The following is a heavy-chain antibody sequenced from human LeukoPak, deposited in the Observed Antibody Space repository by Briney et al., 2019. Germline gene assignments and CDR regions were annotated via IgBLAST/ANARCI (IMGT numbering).Heavy chain of an antibody. D-gene: IGHD2-2*01. CDR2: MSAYNGNT. V-gene: IGHV1-18*01. Sequence: GASVKVSCKASGYTFTSYGISWVRQAPGQGLEWMGWMSAYNGNTNYAQKLQGRVTMTTDTSTSTAYMELRSLRSDDTAVYYCARVVEVPALGIWTGDIWGQGTMVTVSS. J-gene: IGHJ3*02. CDR3: ARVVEVPALGIWTGDI. CDR1: GYTFTSYG.